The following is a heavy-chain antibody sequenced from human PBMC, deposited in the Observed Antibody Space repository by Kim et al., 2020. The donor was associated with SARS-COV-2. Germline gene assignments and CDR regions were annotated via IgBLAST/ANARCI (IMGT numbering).Heavy chain of an antibody. CDR3: ARDEGFGELEGYGMDV. J-gene: IGHJ6*02. CDR2: IKQDGSEK. Sequence: GGSLRLSCAASGFTFSSYWMSWVRQAPGKGLEWVANIKQDGSEKYYVDSMKGRFTISRDNAKNSLYLQMNSLRAEDTAVYYCARDEGFGELEGYGMDVWGQGTTVTVSS. V-gene: IGHV3-7*01. D-gene: IGHD3-10*01. CDR1: GFTFSSYW.